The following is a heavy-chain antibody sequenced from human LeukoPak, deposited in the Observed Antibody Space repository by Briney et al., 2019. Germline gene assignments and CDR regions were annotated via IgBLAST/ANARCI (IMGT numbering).Heavy chain of an antibody. V-gene: IGHV4-4*02. D-gene: IGHD3-9*01. J-gene: IGHJ4*02. Sequence: SETLSLTCAVSGVSVSSSEWWIWVRQPPGQGLEWIGEIHRDGRTRYNPSLKSRVTMSIDYSKNQFSLKVSSVTAADTAIYYCGKTDIYFNPIDYWGPGSLVTVSS. CDR2: IHRDGRT. CDR1: GVSVSSSEW. CDR3: GKTDIYFNPIDY.